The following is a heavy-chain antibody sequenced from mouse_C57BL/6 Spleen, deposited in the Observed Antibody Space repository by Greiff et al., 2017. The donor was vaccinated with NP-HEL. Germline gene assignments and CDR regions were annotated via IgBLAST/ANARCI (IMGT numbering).Heavy chain of an antibody. CDR2: IYPSDSET. Sequence: VQLQQPGAELVRPGSSVKLSCKASGYTFTSYWMDWVKQRPGQGLEWIGNIYPSDSETHYNQKFKDKATLTVDKSSSTAYMQLSSLTSEDSAVYYCARSTASGGGYWGQGTTLTVSS. CDR1: GYTFTSYW. CDR3: ARSTASGGGY. D-gene: IGHD3-2*01. V-gene: IGHV1-61*01. J-gene: IGHJ2*01.